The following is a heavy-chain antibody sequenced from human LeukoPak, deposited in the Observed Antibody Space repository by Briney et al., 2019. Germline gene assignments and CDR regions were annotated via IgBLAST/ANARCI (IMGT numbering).Heavy chain of an antibody. CDR3: ARDSSPPANYDYVWGSYRYSDYYYYYMDV. V-gene: IGHV3-23*01. Sequence: PGGSLRLSCAAPGFTFSSYGMSWVRQAPGKGLEWVSAISDSGGSTYYADSVKGRFTISRDNSKNTLYLQMNSLRAEDTAVYYCARDSSPPANYDYVWGSYRYSDYYYYYMDVWGKGTTVTVSS. D-gene: IGHD3-16*02. J-gene: IGHJ6*03. CDR2: ISDSGGST. CDR1: GFTFSSYG.